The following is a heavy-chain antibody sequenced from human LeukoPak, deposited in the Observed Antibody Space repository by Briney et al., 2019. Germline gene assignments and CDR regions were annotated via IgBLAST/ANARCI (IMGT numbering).Heavy chain of an antibody. Sequence: ASVKVSCKVSGYTLTELSMHWVRQALGKGREWRGGFDPEDGETMYSQKFQGIDTMTEDTSTDTAYMELSSLKSEDTAVYYCATDLMDTGGYKTFDYWGQGTLVTVSS. CDR3: ATDLMDTGGYKTFDY. J-gene: IGHJ4*02. V-gene: IGHV1-24*01. D-gene: IGHD5-24*01. CDR1: GYTLTELS. CDR2: FDPEDGET.